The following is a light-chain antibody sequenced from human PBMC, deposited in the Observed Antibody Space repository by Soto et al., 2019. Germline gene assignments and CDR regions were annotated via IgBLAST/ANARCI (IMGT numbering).Light chain of an antibody. V-gene: IGKV3-15*01. Sequence: EIVMTQSPGTLSVSLGERVTLSCRASQSVSRNLAWYQQRPGQDPRLLFYAASTRATDVPGTFSGSGSGTEFTLTISSLQSEDFAVYYCQQFETWPFTFGQGTKLEIK. CDR3: QQFETWPFT. J-gene: IGKJ2*01. CDR2: AAS. CDR1: QSVSRN.